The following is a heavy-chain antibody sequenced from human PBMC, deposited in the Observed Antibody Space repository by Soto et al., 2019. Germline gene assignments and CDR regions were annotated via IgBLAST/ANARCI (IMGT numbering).Heavy chain of an antibody. CDR1: EKSFTNYW. V-gene: IGHV5-10-1*01. CDR2: IDPIDSYT. CDR3: ESHCHGADCYPSYYYAMDV. D-gene: IGHD2-21*02. J-gene: IGHJ6*02. Sequence: PXESVTMSCTGSEKSFTNYWITWVRQMPGKGLEWMGGIDPIDSYTNYSPSFQGHVTISADKSISTAYLQWSSLEASDTAMYYCESHCHGADCYPSYYYAMDVWGQGTKVTVYS.